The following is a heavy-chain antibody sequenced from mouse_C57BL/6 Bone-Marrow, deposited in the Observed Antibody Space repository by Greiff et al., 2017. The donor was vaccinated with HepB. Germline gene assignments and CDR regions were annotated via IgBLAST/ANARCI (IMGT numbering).Heavy chain of an antibody. D-gene: IGHD2-9*01. V-gene: IGHV5-17*01. J-gene: IGHJ4*01. CDR2: ISSGSSTI. CDR3: ARAYYGYDGAMDY. Sequence: EVMLVESGGGLVKPGGSLKLSCAASGFTFSDYGMHWVRQAPEKGLEWVAYISSGSSTIYYADTVKGRFTISRDNAKNTLFLQMTSLRSEDTAMYYCARAYYGYDGAMDYWGQGTSVTVSS. CDR1: GFTFSDYG.